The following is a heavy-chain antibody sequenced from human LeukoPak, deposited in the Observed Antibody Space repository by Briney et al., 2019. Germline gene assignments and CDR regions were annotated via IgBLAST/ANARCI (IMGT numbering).Heavy chain of an antibody. D-gene: IGHD3-16*01. CDR1: GYTFTGYY. V-gene: IGHV1-2*02. CDR2: INPNSGGT. Sequence: PEASVKVSCKASGYTFTGYYMHWVRQAPGQGLEWMGWINPNSGGTNYAQEFQGRVTMTRDTSISTAYMELSRLRSDDTAVYYCASGAGYYYYYMDVWGKGTTVTISS. CDR3: ASGAGYYYYYMDV. J-gene: IGHJ6*03.